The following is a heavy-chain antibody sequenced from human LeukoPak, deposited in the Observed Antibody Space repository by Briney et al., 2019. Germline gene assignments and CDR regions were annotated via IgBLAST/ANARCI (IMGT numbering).Heavy chain of an antibody. D-gene: IGHD3-22*01. J-gene: IGHJ6*02. CDR2: INPNSGGT. CDR3: AKSYITGPLSPYYYDSSGYYPHYYYGMDV. CDR1: GYTFTGYY. V-gene: IGHV1-2*04. Sequence: ASGKVSCHASGYTFTGYYMHWVRQAPGQGLEWMGWINPNSGGTNYAQKIQGWVTMTRDTSISTAYMELSRLRSDDTAVYYCAKSYITGPLSPYYYDSSGYYPHYYYGMDVWGQGTTVTVSS.